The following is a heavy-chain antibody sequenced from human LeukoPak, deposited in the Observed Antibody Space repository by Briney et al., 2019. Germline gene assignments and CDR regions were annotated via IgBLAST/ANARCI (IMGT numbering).Heavy chain of an antibody. D-gene: IGHD6-6*01. CDR3: ARHSVITSRIAARILDY. V-gene: IGHV5-51*01. Sequence: GESLKISCKGSGYSFTSYWIGWVRQMPGKGLEWMGIIYPGDSDTRYSPSFQGQVTISADKSISTAYLQWSSLKASDTAMYYCARHSVITSRIAARILDYWGQGTPVTVSS. CDR2: IYPGDSDT. J-gene: IGHJ4*02. CDR1: GYSFTSYW.